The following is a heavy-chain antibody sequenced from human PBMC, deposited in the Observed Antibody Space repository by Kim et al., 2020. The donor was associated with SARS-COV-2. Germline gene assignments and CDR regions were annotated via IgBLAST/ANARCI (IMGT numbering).Heavy chain of an antibody. Sequence: GGSLRLSCAASGFTFSSYAMSWVRQAPGKGLEWVSAVSGNGGSTYYADSVKGRFTISRDNSKNTLYLQMNSLRAEDTAVYYCAKNRTLYYDFWSGYDRPRDGMDVWGQGTTVTVSS. CDR1: GFTFSSYA. CDR3: AKNRTLYYDFWSGYDRPRDGMDV. CDR2: VSGNGGST. J-gene: IGHJ6*02. D-gene: IGHD3-3*01. V-gene: IGHV3-23*01.